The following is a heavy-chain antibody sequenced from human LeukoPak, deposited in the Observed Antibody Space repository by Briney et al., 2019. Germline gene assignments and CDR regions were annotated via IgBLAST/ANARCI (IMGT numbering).Heavy chain of an antibody. CDR3: AKGGYFDSSGPRTLIDY. CDR2: ISGSGGST. Sequence: PGGSLRLSCAASGFTFSSYAMSWVRQAPGRGLEWVSTISGSGGSTYYADSVKGRFTISRDNSKSTLYLQMNSLRAEDTAVYYCAKGGYFDSSGPRTLIDYWGQGTLVTVSS. D-gene: IGHD3-22*01. CDR1: GFTFSSYA. J-gene: IGHJ4*02. V-gene: IGHV3-23*01.